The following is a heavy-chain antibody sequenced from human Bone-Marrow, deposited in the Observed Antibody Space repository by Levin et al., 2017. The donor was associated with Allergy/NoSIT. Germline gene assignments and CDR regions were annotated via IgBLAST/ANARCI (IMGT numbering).Heavy chain of an antibody. J-gene: IGHJ4*02. CDR3: AKVLLVTVGPPDFFFDF. CDR1: GFTFSTYA. Sequence: PGGSLRLSCVASGFTFSTYAMSWVRQAPGKGLEWVSAISGSGGTTYSADPLKGRFTISRDNSKNTLYLQLDSPRPEDTARYYCAKVLLVTVGPPDFFFDFWGQGTLVTVSS. D-gene: IGHD3/OR15-3a*01. CDR2: ISGSGGTT. V-gene: IGHV3-23*01.